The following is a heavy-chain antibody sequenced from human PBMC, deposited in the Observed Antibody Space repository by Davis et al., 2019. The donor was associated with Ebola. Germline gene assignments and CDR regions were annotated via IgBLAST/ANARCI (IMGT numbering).Heavy chain of an antibody. CDR3: AREGNLRDYVPFDH. CDR2: INTNTGNP. CDR1: GYTFTSYA. D-gene: IGHD4-17*01. V-gene: IGHV7-4-1*02. Sequence: AASVKVSCKASGYTFTSYAMNWVRQAPGQGLEWMGWINTNTGNPTYAQGFTGRFVFSLDTSVNTAYLQISSLKAEDTAVYYCAREGNLRDYVPFDHWGQGTLVTVSS. J-gene: IGHJ4*02.